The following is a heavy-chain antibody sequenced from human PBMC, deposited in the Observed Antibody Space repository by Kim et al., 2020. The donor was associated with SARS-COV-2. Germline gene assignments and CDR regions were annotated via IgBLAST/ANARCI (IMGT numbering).Heavy chain of an antibody. J-gene: IGHJ6*02. D-gene: IGHD3-22*01. V-gene: IGHV3-11*04. CDR3: AREQSRITLIVVVRYGMDV. Sequence: KGHINISRDNAKNSLYLQMNSLRAEDTAVYYCAREQSRITLIVVVRYGMDVWGQGTTVTVSS.